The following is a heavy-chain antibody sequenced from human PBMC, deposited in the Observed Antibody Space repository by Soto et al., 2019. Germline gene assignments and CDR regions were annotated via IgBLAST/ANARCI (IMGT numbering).Heavy chain of an antibody. CDR1: GFTFSSYW. CDR3: ASGGVAGSGTYYNDN. V-gene: IGHV3-74*01. J-gene: IGHJ4*02. Sequence: EVQLVESGGGLVQPGGSLRLSCAASGFTFSSYWMHWVRQAPGKGLVWVSRISINGGSTSYADSVKGRFTSSRDNAKNTLYLQMNSLRAEDTAVYYCASGGVAGSGTYYNDNWGRGTLVTVSS. D-gene: IGHD3-10*01. CDR2: ISINGGST.